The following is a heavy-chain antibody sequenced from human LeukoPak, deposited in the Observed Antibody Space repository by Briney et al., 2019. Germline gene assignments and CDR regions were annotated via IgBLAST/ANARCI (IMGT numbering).Heavy chain of an antibody. CDR2: IYSGGST. CDR3: AREKDSSGWYGDFDY. CDR1: GFTVSSNY. J-gene: IGHJ4*02. V-gene: IGHV3-53*01. D-gene: IGHD6-19*01. Sequence: GGSLRLSCAASGFTVSSNYMSWVRQPPGKRLEWVSVIYSGGSTYYADSVKGRVTISRDNSKITLYLQMDSLRAEDTAVYYCAREKDSSGWYGDFDYWGQGTLVTVSS.